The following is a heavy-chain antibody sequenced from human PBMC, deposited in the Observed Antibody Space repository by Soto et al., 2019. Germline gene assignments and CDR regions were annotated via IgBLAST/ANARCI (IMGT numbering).Heavy chain of an antibody. D-gene: IGHD6-19*01. CDR3: AKADGEQWLIPHLDN. CDR2: ISCCGGST. V-gene: IGHV3-23*01. Sequence: EVQLLESGGGVVQPGGSLRLSCVASGFNFKKFAMAWVRQAPGEGLEWVSGISCCGGSTSYADSVKGRFSTARDDSKNTLSLQMNGLRVEDTAQYFCAKADGEQWLIPHLDNWGQVTLVTVS. CDR1: GFNFKKFA. J-gene: IGHJ4*02.